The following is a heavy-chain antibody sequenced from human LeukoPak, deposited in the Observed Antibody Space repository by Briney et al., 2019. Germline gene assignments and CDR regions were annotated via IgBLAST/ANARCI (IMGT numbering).Heavy chain of an antibody. V-gene: IGHV3-48*04. CDR1: GFTFSSYS. CDR2: ISSSSSTI. Sequence: GGSLRLSCAASGFTFSSYSMNWVRQAPGKGLEWVSYISSSSSTIYYADSVKGRFTISRDNAKNSLYLQMYSLRAEDTAVYYCVRGRLGKRPKLFDYWGQGTLVTVSS. D-gene: IGHD1-7*01. J-gene: IGHJ4*02. CDR3: VRGRLGKRPKLFDY.